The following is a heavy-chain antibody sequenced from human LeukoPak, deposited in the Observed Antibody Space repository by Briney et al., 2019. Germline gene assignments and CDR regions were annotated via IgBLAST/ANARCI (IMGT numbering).Heavy chain of an antibody. CDR1: GFSFDTYA. V-gene: IGHV3-48*04. D-gene: IGHD2-15*01. CDR3: ARRGECSGGSCYQAGWFDP. CDR2: ISSSGSTI. Sequence: GGSLRLSCTASGFSFDTYAMNWVRQAPGKGLEWVSYISSSGSTIYYADSVKGRFTISRDNAKNSLYLQMNSLRAKDTAVYYCARRGECSGGSCYQAGWFDPWGQGTLVTVSS. J-gene: IGHJ5*02.